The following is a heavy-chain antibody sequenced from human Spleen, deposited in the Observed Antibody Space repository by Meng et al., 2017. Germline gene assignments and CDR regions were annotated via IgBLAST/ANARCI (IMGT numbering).Heavy chain of an antibody. CDR1: GYTFINYG. D-gene: IGHD2-2*01. Sequence: SVKVSCKASGYTFINYGISWVRQAPGQGLEWMGGINAVFGTTNYAQKFQGRVTITTDESTSTVYMELTRLTSEDTAVYFCARKAGNCISTTCYSLDYWGQGTLVTVSS. J-gene: IGHJ4*02. CDR3: ARKAGNCISTTCYSLDY. V-gene: IGHV1-69*05. CDR2: INAVFGTT.